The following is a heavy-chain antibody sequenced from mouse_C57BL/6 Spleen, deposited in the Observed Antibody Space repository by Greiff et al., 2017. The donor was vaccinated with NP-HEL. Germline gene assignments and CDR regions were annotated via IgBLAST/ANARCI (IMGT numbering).Heavy chain of an antibody. D-gene: IGHD2-3*01. CDR2: IDPSDSYT. V-gene: IGHV1-59*01. CDR3: ASIYDGYYRGYFDV. Sequence: QVQLQQPGAELVRPGTSVKLSCKASGYTFTSYWMHWVKQRPGQGLEWIGVIDPSDSYTNYNQKFKGKATLTVDTSSSTAYMQLSSLTSEDSAVYYCASIYDGYYRGYFDVWGTGTTVTVSS. CDR1: GYTFTSYW. J-gene: IGHJ1*03.